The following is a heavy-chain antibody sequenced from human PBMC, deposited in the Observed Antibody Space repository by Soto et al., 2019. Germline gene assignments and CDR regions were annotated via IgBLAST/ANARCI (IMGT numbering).Heavy chain of an antibody. J-gene: IGHJ4*01. V-gene: IGHV1-8*01. D-gene: IGHD6-13*01. CDR1: GYTFTSYD. CDR3: ARDLRIAAAPALDF. CDR2: MNPNSGNT. Sequence: ASVKVSCKASGYTFTSYDINWVRQATGQGLEWMGWMNPNSGNTGYAQKFQGRVTMTRNTSISTAYMELSSLRSEDTAVYCCARDLRIAAAPALDFWGQGTLVTVSS.